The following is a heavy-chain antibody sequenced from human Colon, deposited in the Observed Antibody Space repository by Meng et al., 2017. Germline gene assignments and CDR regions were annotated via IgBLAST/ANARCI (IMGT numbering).Heavy chain of an antibody. D-gene: IGHD2-2*01. CDR2: IHSSGNT. CDR1: GGPINSADYY. CDR3: ARNPVIPDARTFDF. J-gene: IGHJ4*02. Sequence: QVQLQESGPGVVNPSQTLSLTCTISGGPINSADYYWNWIRQSPGKGLEWLGYIHSSGNTYYTPSLKSRLTMSLDTSKNQFSLRLTSVTAADTAVYYCARNPVIPDARTFDFWGQGALVTVSS. V-gene: IGHV4-30-4*01.